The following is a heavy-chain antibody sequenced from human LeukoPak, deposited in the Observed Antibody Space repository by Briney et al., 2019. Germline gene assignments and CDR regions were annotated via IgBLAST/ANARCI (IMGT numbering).Heavy chain of an antibody. J-gene: IGHJ4*02. CDR1: GFTFSSYA. D-gene: IGHD3-10*01. Sequence: PGGSLRLSCAASGFTFSSYAMSWVRQAPGKGLEWVSAISGSGGSTYYADFVKGRFTISRDNSKNTLYLQMNSLRAEDTAVYYCAKAGTYMVRGVIMDYWGQGTLVTVSS. CDR3: AKAGTYMVRGVIMDY. V-gene: IGHV3-23*01. CDR2: ISGSGGST.